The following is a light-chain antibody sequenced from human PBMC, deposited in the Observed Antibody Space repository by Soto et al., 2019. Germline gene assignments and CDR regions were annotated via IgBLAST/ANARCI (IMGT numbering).Light chain of an antibody. J-gene: IGLJ1*01. CDR1: SGSVSTSYY. Sequence: QAVVTQEPSFSVSPGGTVTLTCGLSSGSVSTSYYPSWYQQTPGQAPRTLIYSTSTRSSGVPDRFSGSRSGNTASLTISGLQAEDEGDYYCSVYTRTSTYVFGTGTKLTVL. CDR2: STS. CDR3: SVYTRTSTYV. V-gene: IGLV8-61*01.